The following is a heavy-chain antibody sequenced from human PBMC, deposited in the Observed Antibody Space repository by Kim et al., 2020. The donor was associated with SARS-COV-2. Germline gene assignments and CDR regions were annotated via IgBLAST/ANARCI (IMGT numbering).Heavy chain of an antibody. V-gene: IGHV4-4*02. CDR1: GGSISSSNW. CDR2: IYHSGST. Sequence: SETLSLTCAVSGGSISSSNWWSWVRQPPGKGLEWIGEIYHSGSTNYNPSLKSRVTISVDKSKNQFSLKLSSVTAADTAVYYCARVHSSSWTVFGYGMDVWGQGTTVTVSS. J-gene: IGHJ6*02. CDR3: ARVHSSSWTVFGYGMDV. D-gene: IGHD6-13*01.